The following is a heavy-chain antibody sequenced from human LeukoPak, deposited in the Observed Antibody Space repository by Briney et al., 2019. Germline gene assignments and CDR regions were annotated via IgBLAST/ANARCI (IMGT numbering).Heavy chain of an antibody. J-gene: IGHJ3*02. Sequence: EASVKVSCKASGYTFTGYYMHWVRQAPGQGLEWMGWINPNSGGTNYAQKFQGRVTMTRDTSISTAYMELSRLRSDDTAVYYCARDQGGGSAFDIWGQGTVVTVSS. V-gene: IGHV1-2*02. CDR2: INPNSGGT. CDR3: ARDQGGGSAFDI. D-gene: IGHD1-26*01. CDR1: GYTFTGYY.